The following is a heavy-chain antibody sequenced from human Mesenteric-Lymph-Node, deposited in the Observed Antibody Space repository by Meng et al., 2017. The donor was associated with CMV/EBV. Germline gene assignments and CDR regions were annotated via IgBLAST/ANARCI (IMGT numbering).Heavy chain of an antibody. D-gene: IGHD3-22*01. V-gene: IGHV3-15*01. CDR3: ARGGKLDSDGSAYFAYWFDP. CDR2: VKSRFDGGTT. J-gene: IGHJ5*02. CDR1: GFTFSNVW. Sequence: GESLKISCAASGFTFSNVWMTWVRQAPGKGLEWVGRVKSRFDGGTTDYAAPVKGRFTISRDDAKNSVHLQMDSLRAEDTSVYYCARGGKLDSDGSAYFAYWFDPWGQGTLVTVSS.